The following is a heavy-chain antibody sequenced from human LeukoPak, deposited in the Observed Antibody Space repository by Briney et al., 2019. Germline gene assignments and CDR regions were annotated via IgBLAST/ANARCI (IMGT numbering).Heavy chain of an antibody. J-gene: IGHJ5*02. CDR2: IYHSGST. D-gene: IGHD2-2*01. CDR1: GYSISSGYY. Sequence: PSETLSLTCAVSGYSISSGYYWGWSRQPPGQGLGWIGSIYHSGSTYYNPSLKSRVTISVDTSKNQFSLKLSSVTAADTAVYYCARACSSTSCYGWFDHWGQGTLVTVSS. V-gene: IGHV4-38-2*01. CDR3: ARACSSTSCYGWFDH.